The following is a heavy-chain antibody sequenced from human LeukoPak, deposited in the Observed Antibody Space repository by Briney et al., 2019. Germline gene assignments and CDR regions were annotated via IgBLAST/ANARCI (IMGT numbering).Heavy chain of an antibody. CDR1: GYTFTSYG. D-gene: IGHD5-24*01. CDR3: ARLGRDGYNLYYFDY. J-gene: IGHJ4*02. CDR2: ISAYNGNT. Sequence: ASVKVSCKASGYTFTSYGISWVRQAPGQGLEWMGWISAYNGNTNYAQKLQGRVTMTTDTSTGTAYMELRSLGSDDTAVYYCARLGRDGYNLYYFDYWGQGTLVTVSS. V-gene: IGHV1-18*01.